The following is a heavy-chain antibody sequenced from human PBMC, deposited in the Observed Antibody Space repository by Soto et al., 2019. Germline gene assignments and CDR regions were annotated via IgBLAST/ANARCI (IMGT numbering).Heavy chain of an antibody. D-gene: IGHD6-19*01. CDR3: ARSRLALDY. J-gene: IGHJ4*02. V-gene: IGHV3-30-3*01. Sequence: GSLRLSCAASGFTFSSYAMHWVRQAPGKGLEWVAVISCDGSNKYYADSVKGRFTISRDNSKNTLYLQMNSLRAEDTAVYYCARSRLALDYWGQGTLVTVLL. CDR1: GFTFSSYA. CDR2: ISCDGSNK.